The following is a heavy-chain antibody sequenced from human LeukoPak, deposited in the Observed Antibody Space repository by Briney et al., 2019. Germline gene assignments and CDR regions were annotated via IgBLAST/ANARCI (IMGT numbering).Heavy chain of an antibody. V-gene: IGHV3-48*03. J-gene: IGHJ4*02. CDR2: ISSSGSTL. Sequence: GGSLRLSCAASGFTFSSYEMNWVRESPGKGLEWVSYISSSGSTLYYADSVKGRFTISRDNAKNSLYMQMTSLRAEDTAVYYCARGGPVRGYFDYWGQGTLVTVSS. CDR1: GFTFSSYE. CDR3: ARGGPVRGYFDY. D-gene: IGHD4-17*01.